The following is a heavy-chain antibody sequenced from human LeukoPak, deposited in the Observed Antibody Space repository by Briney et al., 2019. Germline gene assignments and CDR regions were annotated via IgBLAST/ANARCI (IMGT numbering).Heavy chain of an antibody. D-gene: IGHD2-8*01. CDR3: ARSMKVDY. CDR2: ISSTSSTI. CDR1: GFTFSSYS. V-gene: IGHV3-48*01. Sequence: GGSLRLSCAASGFTFSSYSMNWVRQAPGKGLEWVSYISSTSSTISYADSVKGRFTISRDNAKNSLYLQMNSLRGEDTAVYYCARSMKVDYWGQGTLVTVSS. J-gene: IGHJ4*02.